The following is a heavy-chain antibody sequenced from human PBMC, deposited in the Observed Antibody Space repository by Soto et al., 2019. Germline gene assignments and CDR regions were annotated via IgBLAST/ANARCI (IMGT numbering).Heavy chain of an antibody. D-gene: IGHD2-21*02. V-gene: IGHV1-69*01. CDR2: IIPIFGTA. Sequence: QVQLVQSGAEVKKPGSSVKVSCKASGGTFSSYAISWVRQAPGQGLEWMGGIIPIFGTANYAQKFQGRVTITADESTSTAYMELSRLRSEDTAVYYCARQVFGPTEVTWFDPWGQGTLVTVSS. CDR3: ARQVFGPTEVTWFDP. J-gene: IGHJ5*02. CDR1: GGTFSSYA.